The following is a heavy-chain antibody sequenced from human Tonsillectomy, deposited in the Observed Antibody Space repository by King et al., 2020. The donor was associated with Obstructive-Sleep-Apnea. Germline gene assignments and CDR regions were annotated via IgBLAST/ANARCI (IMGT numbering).Heavy chain of an antibody. CDR1: GASISSSSYY. J-gene: IGHJ4*02. CDR3: ARVYSTTTCYDY. D-gene: IGHD2-2*01. Sequence: QLQLQESGPGLVKSSETLSLTCNVSGASISSSSYYWGWIRQPPGKVLEWLGCIYYSGSTSYNPSLKSRVTISVDTSRTRFPLKLSLVTAADTAVYYCARVYSTTTCYDYWGQGTLVTVSS. CDR2: IYYSGST. V-gene: IGHV4-39*07.